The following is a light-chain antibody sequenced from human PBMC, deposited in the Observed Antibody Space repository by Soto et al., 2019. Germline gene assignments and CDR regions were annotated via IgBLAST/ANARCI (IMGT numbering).Light chain of an antibody. Sequence: EIVLTQSPGTLSLSPVERATLSCMASQSVSSSYLAWYQQKPGQAPRFLIYDASTRATATPERFSGSGSGTDFTLTISRLEPEDFAVYYCHQYDSIVQTFGQGTKVDI. CDR3: HQYDSIVQT. CDR2: DAS. V-gene: IGKV3-20*01. J-gene: IGKJ1*01. CDR1: QSVSSSY.